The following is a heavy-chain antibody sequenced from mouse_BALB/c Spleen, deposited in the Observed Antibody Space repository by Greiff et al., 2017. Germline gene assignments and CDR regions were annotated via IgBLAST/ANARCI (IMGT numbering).Heavy chain of an antibody. J-gene: IGHJ4*01. Sequence: EVMLVESGPGLVKPSQSLSLTCTVTGYSITSDYAWNWIRQFPGNKLEWMGYISYSGSTSYNPSLKSRISITRDTSKNQFFLQLNSVTTEDTATYYCARDYGSSYGYAMDYWGQGTSVTVSS. V-gene: IGHV3-2*02. D-gene: IGHD1-1*01. CDR2: ISYSGST. CDR3: ARDYGSSYGYAMDY. CDR1: GYSITSDYA.